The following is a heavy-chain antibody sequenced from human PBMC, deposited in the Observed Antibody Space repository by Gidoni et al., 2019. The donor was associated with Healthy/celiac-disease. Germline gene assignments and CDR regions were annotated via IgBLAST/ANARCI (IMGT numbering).Heavy chain of an antibody. V-gene: IGHV3-23*01. J-gene: IGHJ4*02. CDR3: AKEGYDFWSGYYPFDY. CDR2: ISGSGGST. CDR1: GFTFSSYA. Sequence: EVPLLESGGGLVQPGGSLRLSCAASGFTFSSYAMSWGRQAPGKGLEWVSAISGSGGSTYYADSVKGRFTISRDNSKNTLYLQMNSLRAEDTAVYYCAKEGYDFWSGYYPFDYWGQGTLVTVSS. D-gene: IGHD3-3*01.